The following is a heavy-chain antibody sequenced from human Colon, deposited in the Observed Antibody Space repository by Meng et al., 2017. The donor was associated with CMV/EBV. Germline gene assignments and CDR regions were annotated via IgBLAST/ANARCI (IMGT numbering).Heavy chain of an antibody. V-gene: IGHV3-21*01. D-gene: IGHD3-22*01. Sequence: GGSLRLSCAGSGFTFDTYSMNWVRQAPGRGLEWVASIVTTGSAVYYADSVKGRFTISRDNAKNSLYLQMSSLSAEDTAVYYCVRDNARVQGNIPILVVLQGFDYWGQGTVVTVSS. CDR2: IVTTGSAV. J-gene: IGHJ4*02. CDR1: GFTFDTYS. CDR3: VRDNARVQGNIPILVVLQGFDY.